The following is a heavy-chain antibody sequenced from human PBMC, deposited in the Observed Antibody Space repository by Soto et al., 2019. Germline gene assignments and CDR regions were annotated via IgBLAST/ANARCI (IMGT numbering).Heavy chain of an antibody. V-gene: IGHV3-23*01. CDR2: VSIGGST. J-gene: IGHJ4*02. D-gene: IGHD2-15*01. Sequence: GGSLRLSCAASGFTFSSYAMGWVRQGPGKGLEWVAVVSIGGSTHYADSVRGRFTISRDNSKNTLPLQMNSLTAEDTAVYFCAKRRGAGGHFDYWGQGALVTVSS. CDR1: GFTFSSYA. CDR3: AKRRGAGGHFDY.